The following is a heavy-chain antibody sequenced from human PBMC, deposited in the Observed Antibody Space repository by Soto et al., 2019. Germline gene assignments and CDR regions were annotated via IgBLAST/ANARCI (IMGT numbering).Heavy chain of an antibody. CDR2: IYYSGST. V-gene: IGHV4-59*08. CDR3: ARLGRDSSGYYRGMDV. CDR1: GFSISSYY. J-gene: IGHJ6*02. Sequence: SETLSLTCTVSGFSISSYYWSWIRQPPGKGLEWIGYIYYSGSTNYNPSLKSRVTISVDTSKNQFSLKLSSVTAADTAVYYCARLGRDSSGYYRGMDVWGQGTTVTVSS. D-gene: IGHD3-22*01.